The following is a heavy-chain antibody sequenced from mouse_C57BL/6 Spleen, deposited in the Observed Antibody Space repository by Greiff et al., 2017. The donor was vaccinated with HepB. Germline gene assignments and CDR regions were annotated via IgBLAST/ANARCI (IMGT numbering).Heavy chain of an antibody. CDR3: ARNDYAYYFDD. J-gene: IGHJ2*01. Sequence: EVNVVESGGDLVKPGGSLKLSCAASGFTFSSYGMSWVRQTPDKRLEWVATISSGGSYTYYPDSVKGRFTISRDNAKNTLYLQMSSLKSEDTAMYYCARNDYAYYFDDWGQGTTLTVSS. CDR2: ISSGGSYT. V-gene: IGHV5-6*01. CDR1: GFTFSSYG. D-gene: IGHD2-4*01.